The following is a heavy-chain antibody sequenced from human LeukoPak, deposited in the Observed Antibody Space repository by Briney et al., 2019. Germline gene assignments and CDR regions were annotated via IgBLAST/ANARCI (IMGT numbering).Heavy chain of an antibody. J-gene: IGHJ4*02. V-gene: IGHV1-69*06. Sequence: GASVKVSYKASGGTLSSYTISWVRQAPGQGGEGMGGIIPVFGTANYPQKFQGRVTITADKSTNTAYMELSSLRSEDTAVYYCGRDRRGGTTYYWGQGTLVTVSS. CDR2: IIPVFGTA. CDR3: GRDRRGGTTYY. D-gene: IGHD1-1*01. CDR1: GGTLSSYT.